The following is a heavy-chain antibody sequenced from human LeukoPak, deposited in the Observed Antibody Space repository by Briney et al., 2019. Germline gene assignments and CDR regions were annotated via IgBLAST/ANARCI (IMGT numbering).Heavy chain of an antibody. V-gene: IGHV3-53*01. Sequence: GGSLSLLCAVSGYTLSSSYMSWARQAPGKGLEWVSVIYSGGSTYYADSVKGRFTISRDNSKNTLYLQINSLRAEDTAVSYCAREVRDIVVVPSGTTYYYYNGIDVWRRGTTVTVSS. CDR1: GYTLSSSY. CDR3: AREVRDIVVVPSGTTYYYYNGIDV. D-gene: IGHD2-2*01. CDR2: IYSGGST. J-gene: IGHJ6*02.